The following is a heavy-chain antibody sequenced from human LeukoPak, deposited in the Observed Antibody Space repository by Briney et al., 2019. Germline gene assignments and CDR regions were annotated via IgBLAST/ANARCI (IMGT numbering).Heavy chain of an antibody. D-gene: IGHD6-25*01. Sequence: GGSLRLSCAASGFTVSGNYMSWVRQAPGKGLEWVSVIYTAGSTYNADSVKGRFTISRDKSKNTLYLQMNTLRAEDTAVYFCAGGNTWPGLSYWGQGTLLTVSS. V-gene: IGHV3-53*01. CDR1: GFTVSGNY. CDR3: AGGNTWPGLSY. J-gene: IGHJ4*02. CDR2: IYTAGST.